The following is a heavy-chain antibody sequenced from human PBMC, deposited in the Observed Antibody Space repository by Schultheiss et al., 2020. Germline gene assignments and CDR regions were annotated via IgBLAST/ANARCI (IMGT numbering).Heavy chain of an antibody. V-gene: IGHV4-39*07. Sequence: WFRQAPGKGLEWIGSIYYSGSTYYNPSLKSRVTISVDTSKNQFSLKLSSVTAADTAVYYCARVSGFASGWYIYFDYWGQGTLVTVSS. J-gene: IGHJ4*02. CDR3: ARVSGFASGWYIYFDY. D-gene: IGHD6-19*01. CDR2: IYYSGST.